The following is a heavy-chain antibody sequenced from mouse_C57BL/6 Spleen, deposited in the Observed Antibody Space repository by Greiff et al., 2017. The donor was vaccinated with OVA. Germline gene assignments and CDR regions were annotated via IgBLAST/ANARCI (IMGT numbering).Heavy chain of an antibody. CDR2: IYPRDGST. V-gene: IGHV1-78*01. J-gene: IGHJ2*01. D-gene: IGHD4-1*01. CDR3: AREGDWVAYYFDY. Sequence: VQLQQSDAELVKPGASVKISCKVSGYTFTDHTIHWMKQRPEQGLEWIGYIYPRDGSTKYNEQFKGKATLTADKSSSTAYMQLNSLTSEDSAVYFCAREGDWVAYYFDYWGQGTTLTVSS. CDR1: GYTFTDHT.